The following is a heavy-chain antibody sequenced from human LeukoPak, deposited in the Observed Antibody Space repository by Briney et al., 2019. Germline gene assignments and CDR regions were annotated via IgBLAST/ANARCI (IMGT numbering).Heavy chain of an antibody. Sequence: RASVKVSCKASGYTFTSYYMHWVRQAPGQGLEWMGGIIPIFGTANYAQKFQGRVTITADKSTSTAYMELSSLRSEDTAVYYCARDKDGYSSGTDAFDIWGQGTMVTVSS. V-gene: IGHV1-69*06. J-gene: IGHJ3*02. CDR2: IIPIFGTA. CDR3: ARDKDGYSSGTDAFDI. CDR1: GYTFTSYY. D-gene: IGHD6-19*01.